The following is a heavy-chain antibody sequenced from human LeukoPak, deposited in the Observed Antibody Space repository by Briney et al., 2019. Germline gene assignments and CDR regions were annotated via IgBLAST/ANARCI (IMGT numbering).Heavy chain of an antibody. Sequence: PGGSLRLSCAASGFTFSSYGMHWVRQAPGKGLEWVAFIRYDGSNKYYADSVKGRFTISRDNSKNTLYLQMNSLRAEDTAVYYCAKDRTYGDYMNWFDPWGQGTLVTVSS. CDR2: IRYDGSNK. CDR1: GFTFSSYG. D-gene: IGHD4-17*01. V-gene: IGHV3-30*02. J-gene: IGHJ5*02. CDR3: AKDRTYGDYMNWFDP.